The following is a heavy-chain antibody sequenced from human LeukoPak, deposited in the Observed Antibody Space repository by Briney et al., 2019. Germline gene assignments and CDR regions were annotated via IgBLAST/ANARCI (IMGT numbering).Heavy chain of an antibody. J-gene: IGHJ4*02. D-gene: IGHD4-17*01. CDR3: AREADYGDYTDY. Sequence: GGSLRLSCAASGFTFRTYAMHWVRQAPGKGLEWVAVISNDGSDENYLDSVKGRFTISRDNAKNSLYLQMNSLRAEDTAVYYCAREADYGDYTDYWGQGTLVTVSS. CDR2: ISNDGSDE. V-gene: IGHV3-30*04. CDR1: GFTFRTYA.